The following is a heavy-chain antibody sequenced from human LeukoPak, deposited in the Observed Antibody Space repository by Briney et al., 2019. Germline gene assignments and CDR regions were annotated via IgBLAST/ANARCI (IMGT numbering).Heavy chain of an antibody. CDR2: ISNSGGST. J-gene: IGHJ5*02. CDR3: TIPPTNIVIIAAAGFDL. CDR1: GFTFSSYA. D-gene: IGHD2/OR15-2a*01. V-gene: IGHV3-23*01. Sequence: PGGSLRLSCAASGFTFSSYARSWLRQVPGKGLEWVSSISNSGGSTYYADSVKGRFTISRDNSKHTLYLQMDSLRAEDTAVYYCTIPPTNIVIIAAAGFDLWGQGTLVTVSS.